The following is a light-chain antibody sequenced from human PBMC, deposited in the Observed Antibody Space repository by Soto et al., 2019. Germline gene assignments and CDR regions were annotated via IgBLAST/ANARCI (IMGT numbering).Light chain of an antibody. CDR2: SNN. J-gene: IGLJ3*02. CDR3: AAWDDSLNGGV. Sequence: QAVLTQPPSASGTPGQRVTISCPGSSSNIGSNTVNWYQQLPGTAPKLLIYSNNQRPSGVPDRFSGSNSGTSASLAISGLQSEDEAAYYCAAWDDSLNGGVFGGGTKLTVL. CDR1: SSNIGSNT. V-gene: IGLV1-44*01.